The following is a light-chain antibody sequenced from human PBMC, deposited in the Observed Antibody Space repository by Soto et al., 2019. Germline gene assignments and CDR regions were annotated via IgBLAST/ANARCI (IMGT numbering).Light chain of an antibody. J-gene: IGKJ2*01. CDR1: QSVSSY. V-gene: IGKV3-11*01. CDR2: DAS. CDR3: QERSNWPPYT. Sequence: EIVLTQSPATLSLSPGERATLSCRASQSVSSYLAWYQQKPGQAPRLLIYDASNRATGIPARFSGSAAGTDFTLSICSLEPADFAVYYCQERSNWPPYTFGQGTKLEIK.